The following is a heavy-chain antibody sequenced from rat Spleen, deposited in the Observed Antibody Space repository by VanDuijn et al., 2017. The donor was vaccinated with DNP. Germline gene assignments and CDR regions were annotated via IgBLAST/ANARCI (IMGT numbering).Heavy chain of an antibody. CDR1: GFTFSYYW. J-gene: IGHJ3*01. Sequence: EVQLVESGGDLVQPGRSLKLSCVASGFTFSYYWMAWIRQVPGKGLEWIASITSGSGTTSYPDSVKGRFTISRDNAKSTLYLQMDSLRSEDTATYYCARWSMAFAYWGQGTLVTVSS. CDR3: ARWSMAFAY. V-gene: IGHV5-31*01. CDR2: ITSGSGTT. D-gene: IGHD4-2*01.